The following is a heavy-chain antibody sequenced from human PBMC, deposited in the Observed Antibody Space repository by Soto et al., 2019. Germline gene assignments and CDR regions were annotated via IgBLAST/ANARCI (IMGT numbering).Heavy chain of an antibody. CDR2: INHSGGST. CDR1: GYTFTSYY. Sequence: QVQLVQSGAEVKKPGASVKVSCKASGYTFTSYYMHWVRQAPGQGLEWMGIINHSGGSTSYAQKFQGRGTMTRDTSTSTVYMELSSLRSDDTAVYYCAREQTDTAMFLYYFDYWGQGTLVSVSS. J-gene: IGHJ4*02. CDR3: AREQTDTAMFLYYFDY. V-gene: IGHV1-46*01. D-gene: IGHD5-18*01.